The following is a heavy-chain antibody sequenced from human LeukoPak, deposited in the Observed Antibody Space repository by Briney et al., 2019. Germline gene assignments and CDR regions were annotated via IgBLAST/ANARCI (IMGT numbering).Heavy chain of an antibody. V-gene: IGHV4-61*02. J-gene: IGHJ6*03. CDR2: IYTSGST. CDR3: ARDRYYYYYMDV. CDR1: GGSISSGSYY. Sequence: LSETLSLTCTVSGGSISSGSYYWSWIRQPAGKGLEWIGRIYTSGSTNYNPPLKSRVTISVDTSKNQFSLKLSSVTAADTAVYYCARDRYYYYYMDVWGKGTTVTVSS.